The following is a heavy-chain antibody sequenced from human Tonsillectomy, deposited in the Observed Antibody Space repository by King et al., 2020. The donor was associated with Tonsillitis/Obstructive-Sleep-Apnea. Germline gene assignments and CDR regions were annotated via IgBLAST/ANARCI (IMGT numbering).Heavy chain of an antibody. CDR3: ARQLPMVRGMADY. Sequence: QLQESGPGLVKPSETLSLTCTVSGGSISSSSYYWGWIRQPPGKGLEWIGSIYYSGSTYYNPSLKSRVTISVDTSKNQFSLKLSSVTAADTAVYYCARQLPMVRGMADYWGQGTLVTVSS. V-gene: IGHV4-39*01. D-gene: IGHD3-10*01. CDR1: GGSISSSSYY. J-gene: IGHJ4*02. CDR2: IYYSGST.